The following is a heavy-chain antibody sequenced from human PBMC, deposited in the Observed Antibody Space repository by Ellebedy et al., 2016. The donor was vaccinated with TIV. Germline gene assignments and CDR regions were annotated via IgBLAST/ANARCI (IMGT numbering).Heavy chain of an antibody. J-gene: IGHJ5*02. CDR3: ARDGEIAALWLDP. CDR2: INPRSRDT. Sequence: AASVKVSCKTSGYSFTTYFMHWVRRAPGQGLEWMGWINPRSRDTKYAHNFQGRVTMTRDTSNSTAYLELTRLRSDDPAVYYCARDGEIAALWLDPWGQGTLVTVSS. V-gene: IGHV1-2*02. D-gene: IGHD6-13*01. CDR1: GYSFTTYF.